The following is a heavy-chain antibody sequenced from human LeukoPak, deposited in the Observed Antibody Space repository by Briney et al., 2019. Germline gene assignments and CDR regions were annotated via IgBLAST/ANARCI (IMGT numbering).Heavy chain of an antibody. CDR3: AKAFYYDSSGNWFDP. V-gene: IGHV3-23*01. D-gene: IGHD3-22*01. Sequence: PGGSLRLSCAASGFTFSSYGMSWVRQAPGKGLEWVSAISGSGGSTYYADSVKGRFTISRDNSKNTLYLQMNSLRAEDTAVYYCAKAFYYDSSGNWFDPWGQGTRVTVSS. CDR2: ISGSGGST. CDR1: GFTFSSYG. J-gene: IGHJ5*02.